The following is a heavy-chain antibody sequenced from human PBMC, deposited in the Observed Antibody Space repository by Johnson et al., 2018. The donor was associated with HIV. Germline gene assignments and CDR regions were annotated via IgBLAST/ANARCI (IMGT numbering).Heavy chain of an antibody. CDR3: ARGVVGVLSNALDL. Sequence: VQLVESGGGLVQPGGSLRLSCAASGFTFSSYWMSWVRQAPGKGLEWVANIKQDGSEKYYVDSVKGRFTISRDNAKNSLYLQMNSLRAEDTAVYYCARGVVGVLSNALDLWGQGTMVSVSS. CDR1: GFTFSSYW. J-gene: IGHJ3*01. V-gene: IGHV3-7*05. D-gene: IGHD3-16*01. CDR2: IKQDGSEK.